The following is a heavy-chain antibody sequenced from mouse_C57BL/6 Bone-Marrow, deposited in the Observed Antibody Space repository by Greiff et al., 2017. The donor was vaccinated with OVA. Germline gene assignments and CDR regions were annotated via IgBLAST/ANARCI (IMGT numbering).Heavy chain of an antibody. Sequence: VQLQQPGAELVMPGASVKLSCKASGYTFTSYWMHWVTQRPGQGLEWIGEIDPSDSSTNYHQKFKGQSTLTVDKSSSTAYMQLTSLTSEDSAVYYGARCRSVSYWYVDVWGTGTTVTVAS. CDR1: GYTFTSYW. V-gene: IGHV1-69*01. CDR3: ARCRSVSYWYVDV. D-gene: IGHD1-1*01. J-gene: IGHJ1*03. CDR2: IDPSDSST.